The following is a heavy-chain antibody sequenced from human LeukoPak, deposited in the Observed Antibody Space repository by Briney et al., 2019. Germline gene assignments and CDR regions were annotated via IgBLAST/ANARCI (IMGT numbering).Heavy chain of an antibody. CDR3: ARRGSGWYWDY. J-gene: IGHJ4*02. CDR1: GYSFTSYW. CDR2: IYPGDSDT. D-gene: IGHD6-19*01. V-gene: IGHV5-51*01. Sequence: GASLKFSCKCSGYSFTSYWIGWLRAMPGKRLEWIGIIYPGDSDTSYSPSFQGQVTISADKSISTAYLQWSSLKASDTAMYYCARRGSGWYWDYWGQGTLVTVSS.